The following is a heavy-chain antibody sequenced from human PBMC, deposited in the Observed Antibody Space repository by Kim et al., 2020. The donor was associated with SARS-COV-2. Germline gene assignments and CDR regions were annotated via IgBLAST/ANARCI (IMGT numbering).Heavy chain of an antibody. Sequence: SETLSLTCAVYGGSFSGYYWSWIRQPPGKGLEWIGEINHSGSTNYNPSLKSRVTISVDTSKNQFSLKLSSVTAADTAVYYCATSGKYGDSDYWGQGTLVTVSS. CDR3: ATSGKYGDSDY. D-gene: IGHD4-17*01. CDR2: INHSGST. CDR1: GGSFSGYY. J-gene: IGHJ4*02. V-gene: IGHV4-34*01.